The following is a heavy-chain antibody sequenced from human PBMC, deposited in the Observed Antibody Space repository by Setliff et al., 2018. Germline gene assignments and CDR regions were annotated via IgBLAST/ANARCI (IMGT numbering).Heavy chain of an antibody. D-gene: IGHD2-2*01. CDR3: ARGGCSATSCLDY. Sequence: GGSLSLSCAASGFTSRNYYMHWVRQVPGKGLMWVSYIKSDGSHTAYADSVKGRFTISRDNAKNTLYLQMNSLEAEDTAVYYCARGGCSATSCLDYWGQGIRVTVSS. CDR2: IKSDGSHT. CDR1: GFTSRNYY. J-gene: IGHJ4*02. V-gene: IGHV3-74*01.